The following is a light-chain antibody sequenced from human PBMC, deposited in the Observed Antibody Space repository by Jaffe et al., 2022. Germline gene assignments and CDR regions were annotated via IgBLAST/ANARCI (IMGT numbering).Light chain of an antibody. J-gene: IGKJ4*01. CDR3: MQGAHWPLT. CDR2: RVS. Sequence: DVLMTQSPLSLPVTLGQPASISCRSSQSLVNSDGNTYLNWFHQRPGQSPRRLIYRVSNRDSGVPDRFSGSGSGTDFTLKISRVEAEDVGVYFCMQGAHWPLTFGGGTKVEIK. V-gene: IGKV2-30*01. CDR1: QSLVNSDGNTY.